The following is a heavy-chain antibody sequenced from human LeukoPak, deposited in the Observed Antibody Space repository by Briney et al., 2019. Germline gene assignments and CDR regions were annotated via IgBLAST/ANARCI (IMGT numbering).Heavy chain of an antibody. CDR3: ARRDSYGSVNYYFDY. V-gene: IGHV5-51*01. J-gene: IGHJ4*02. CDR2: IYCGDSDT. CDR1: GYPFDTYW. D-gene: IGHD5-18*01. Sequence: GESLKISCKGSGYPFDTYWIGWVRQMPGKGLEWMGIIYCGDSDTRYSPSFQGQVTISADKSTSTAYLQWSSLKASDTAMYYCARRDSYGSVNYYFDYWGQGTLVTVSS.